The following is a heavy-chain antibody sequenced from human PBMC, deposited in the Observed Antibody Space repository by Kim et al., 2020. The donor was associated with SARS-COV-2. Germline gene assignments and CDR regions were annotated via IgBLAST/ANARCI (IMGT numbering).Heavy chain of an antibody. CDR1: GYTFTGYY. V-gene: IGHV1-2*04. CDR2: INPNSGGT. J-gene: IGHJ6*02. CDR3: ARDLFSTAAGGDYYYYYGMDV. Sequence: ASVKVSCKASGYTFTGYYMHWVRQAPGQGLEWMGWINPNSGGTNYAQKFQGWVTMTRDTSISTAYMELSRLRSDDTAAYYCARDLFSTAAGGDYYYYYGMDVWGQGTTVTVSS. D-gene: IGHD6-13*01.